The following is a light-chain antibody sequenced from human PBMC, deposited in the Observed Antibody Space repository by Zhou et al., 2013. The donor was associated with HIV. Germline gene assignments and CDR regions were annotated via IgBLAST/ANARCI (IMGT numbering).Light chain of an antibody. CDR3: QQSYSTPRCS. CDR1: QSIDSY. Sequence: DIQMTQSPSSLSASVGDRVTISCRASQSIDSYVNWYQQRPGKAPKLLIYSASSLQSGVPSRFSGSGSGTDFTLTITSLQPDDFATYYCQQSYSTPRCSFGQGTKLEIK. V-gene: IGKV1-39*01. CDR2: SAS. J-gene: IGKJ2*04.